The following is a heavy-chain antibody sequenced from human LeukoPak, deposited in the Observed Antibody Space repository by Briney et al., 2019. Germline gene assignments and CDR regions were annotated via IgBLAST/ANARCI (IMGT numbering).Heavy chain of an antibody. V-gene: IGHV3-30*18. J-gene: IGHJ5*02. CDR3: AKDYYGSGATPEA. D-gene: IGHD3-10*01. CDR1: GFSFSSYT. Sequence: GGSLRLSCAASGFSFSSYTMNWVRQAPGKGLEWVSDISYDGSNKYYADSVKGRFTISRVNSKNTLYLQMNSLRAEDTAVYYCAKDYYGSGATPEAWGQGTLVTVSS. CDR2: ISYDGSNK.